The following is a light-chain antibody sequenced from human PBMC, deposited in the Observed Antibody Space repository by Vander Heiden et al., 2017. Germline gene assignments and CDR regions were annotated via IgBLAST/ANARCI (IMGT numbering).Light chain of an antibody. V-gene: IGLV2-14*03. J-gene: IGLJ1*01. CDR3: SSYTNSSPYV. CDR1: SSDVGAYNY. Sequence: QSALTQPASVSGSPGQSITISCTGTSSDVGAYNYVSWYQQHPGKAPKLMIYAVSNRPSVVSNRFSGSKSGNTASLTISGLQAEDEADYYCSSYTNSSPYVFGTGTKVTVL. CDR2: AVS.